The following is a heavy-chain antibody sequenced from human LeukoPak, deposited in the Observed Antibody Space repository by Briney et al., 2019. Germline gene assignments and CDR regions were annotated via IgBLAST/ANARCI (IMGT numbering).Heavy chain of an antibody. CDR2: INPNSGGT. CDR3: ARIAAAKNWFDP. Sequence: WASVKVSCKASGYTFTGYYMHWVRQAPGQGLEWMGWINPNSGGTNYAQKFQGRVTMTRDTSISTAYMELSRLRSGDTAVYYCARIAAAKNWFDPWGQGTLVTVSS. D-gene: IGHD6-13*01. J-gene: IGHJ5*02. V-gene: IGHV1-2*02. CDR1: GYTFTGYY.